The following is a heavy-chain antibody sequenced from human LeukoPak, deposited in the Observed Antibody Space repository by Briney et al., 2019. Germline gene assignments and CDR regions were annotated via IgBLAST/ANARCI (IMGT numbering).Heavy chain of an antibody. J-gene: IGHJ3*02. Sequence: SLRLSCAASGFTFDDYAMHWVRHAPGKGLEWVSGISWNSGSIGYADSVKGRFTISRDNAKNSLYLQMNSLRAEDTALYYCAKDMTSGSYWAFDIWGQGTMVTVSS. CDR1: GFTFDDYA. D-gene: IGHD1-26*01. CDR2: ISWNSGSI. CDR3: AKDMTSGSYWAFDI. V-gene: IGHV3-9*01.